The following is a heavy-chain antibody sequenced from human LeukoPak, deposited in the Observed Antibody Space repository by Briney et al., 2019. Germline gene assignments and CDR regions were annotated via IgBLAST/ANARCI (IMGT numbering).Heavy chain of an antibody. CDR1: GFTFSSYG. D-gene: IGHD6-6*01. V-gene: IGHV3-30*02. CDR2: IRYDGSNK. Sequence: GGSLRLSCAASGFTFSSYGMHWVRQAPGKGLEWVAFIRYDGSNKYYADSVKGRFTISRDNSKNRLYLQMNSLRAEDTAVYYCAKGPRAYSSSPTYYFDYWGQGTLVTVSS. CDR3: AKGPRAYSSSPTYYFDY. J-gene: IGHJ4*02.